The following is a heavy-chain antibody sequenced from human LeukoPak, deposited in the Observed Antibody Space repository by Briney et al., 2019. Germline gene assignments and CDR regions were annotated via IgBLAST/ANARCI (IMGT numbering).Heavy chain of an antibody. Sequence: ASVKVSCMASGYTFTSYYMHWVRQAPGQGLEWMGIINPSGGSTSYAQKFQGRVTMTRDTSTSTVYMELSSLRSEDTAVYYCARALGSGGTGDYWGQGTLVTVSS. CDR3: ARALGSGGTGDY. V-gene: IGHV1-46*01. J-gene: IGHJ4*02. D-gene: IGHD2-15*01. CDR2: INPSGGST. CDR1: GYTFTSYY.